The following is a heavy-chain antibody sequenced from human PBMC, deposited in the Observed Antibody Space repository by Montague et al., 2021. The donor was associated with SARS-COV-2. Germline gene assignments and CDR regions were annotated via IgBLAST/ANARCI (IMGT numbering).Heavy chain of an antibody. CDR2: IYYSGST. D-gene: IGHD3-22*01. CDR3: ARGPYYYDSSGQFDP. Sequence: SETLSLTCTVSGGSISSSTYYWGWIRQPPGKGLEWIASIYYSGSTYFNPSLKSRVAISIDTSKNQFSLKPSSVTAADTAVYYCARGPYYYDSSGQFDPWGQGVLVTVSS. J-gene: IGHJ5*02. V-gene: IGHV4-39*07. CDR1: GGSISSSTYY.